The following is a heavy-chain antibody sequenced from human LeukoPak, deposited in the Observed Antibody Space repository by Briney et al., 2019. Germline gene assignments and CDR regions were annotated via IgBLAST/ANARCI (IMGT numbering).Heavy chain of an antibody. CDR2: IYYSGST. D-gene: IGHD6-13*01. CDR3: ARSIAAAPPEFDY. J-gene: IGHJ4*02. Sequence: SETLSLTCTVSGGSISSSSYYWGWIRQPPGKGLEWIGRIYYSGSTYYNPSLKSRVTISVDTSKNQFSLKLSSVTAVDTAVYYCARSIAAAPPEFDYWGQGTLVTVSS. V-gene: IGHV4-39*07. CDR1: GGSISSSSYY.